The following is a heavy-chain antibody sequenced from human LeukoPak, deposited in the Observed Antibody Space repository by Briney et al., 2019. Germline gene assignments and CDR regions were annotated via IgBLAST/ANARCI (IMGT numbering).Heavy chain of an antibody. V-gene: IGHV3-7*01. Sequence: GGSLRLSCEASGFSFSRFWMSWVRQAPGKGLEWVANIKQDGSEENYVDSVKGRFTISRDNAKKSLYLQMNSLRVEDTAVYYCARFISLGAWGQGTLVTVSS. CDR2: IKQDGSEE. J-gene: IGHJ5*02. CDR3: ARFISLGA. D-gene: IGHD3-10*01. CDR1: GFSFSRFW.